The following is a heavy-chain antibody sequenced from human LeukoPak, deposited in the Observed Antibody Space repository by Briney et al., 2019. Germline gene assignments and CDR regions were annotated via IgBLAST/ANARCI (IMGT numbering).Heavy chain of an antibody. Sequence: SETLSLTCAVSGGSISSGGYSWSWIQQPPGKGLEWIGYIYHSGSTYYNPSLKSRVTISVDRSKNQFSLKLSSVTAADTAVYYCARGARNWFDPWGQGTLVTVSS. V-gene: IGHV4-30-2*01. D-gene: IGHD5-12*01. CDR1: GGSISSGGYS. CDR3: ARGARNWFDP. J-gene: IGHJ5*02. CDR2: IYHSGST.